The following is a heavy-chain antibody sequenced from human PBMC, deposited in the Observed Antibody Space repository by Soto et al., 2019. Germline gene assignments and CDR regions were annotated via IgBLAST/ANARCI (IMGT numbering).Heavy chain of an antibody. D-gene: IGHD2-8*02. V-gene: IGHV5-51*01. CDR1: GYSFTSYW. CDR2: IYPGDSDT. Sequence: ESLKISRKGSGYSFTSYWIGWVRQMPGKGLEWMGIIYPGDSDTRYSPSFQGQVTISADKSISTAYLQWSSLKASDTAMYYCARHEKYWSYYYGMDVWGQGTTVTVSS. J-gene: IGHJ6*02. CDR3: ARHEKYWSYYYGMDV.